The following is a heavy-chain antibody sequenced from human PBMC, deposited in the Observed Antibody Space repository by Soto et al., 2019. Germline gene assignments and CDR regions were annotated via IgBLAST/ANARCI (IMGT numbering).Heavy chain of an antibody. J-gene: IGHJ5*02. Sequence: EVQLVESGGGLVQPGGSLRLSCAASGFTFSSYWMHWVREGTGKGLVWVSRINSDGSSTNYADSVKGRFTISRDNAKNSLYLQMNSLRADETAVYYCARHPYCSSASCYRWFDPWGQRPLVTVS. CDR3: ARHPYCSSASCYRWFDP. V-gene: IGHV3-74*01. CDR1: GFTFSSYW. CDR2: INSDGSST. D-gene: IGHD2-15*01.